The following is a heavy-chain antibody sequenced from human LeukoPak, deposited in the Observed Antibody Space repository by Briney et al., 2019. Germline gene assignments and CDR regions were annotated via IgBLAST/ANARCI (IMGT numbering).Heavy chain of an antibody. D-gene: IGHD2-8*02. CDR3: AAVPNANAWYWDDAFDI. CDR1: GFTFTTPA. CDR2: IVVGSGNT. J-gene: IGHJ3*02. Sequence: SVKVSCKASGFTFTTPAVQWVRQARGQRLEWIGRIVVGSGNTDHAQKFQGRLTITRDISTSTAYMELSSLTSDDTAVYYCAAVPNANAWYWDDAFDIWGQGTMVTVSS. V-gene: IGHV1-58*01.